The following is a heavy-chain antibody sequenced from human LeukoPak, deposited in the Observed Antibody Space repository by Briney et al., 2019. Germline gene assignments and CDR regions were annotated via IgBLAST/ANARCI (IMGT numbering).Heavy chain of an antibody. J-gene: IGHJ6*03. D-gene: IGHD1-14*01. V-gene: IGHV3-48*03. CDR2: ISSSGSTI. CDR1: GFTFSSYE. Sequence: GGSLRLSCAASGFTFSSYEMNWVRQAPGKGLEWVSYISSSGSTIYYADSVKGRFTISRDNAKNNLYLQMNNLRPEDTAVYYCVRDAEPNLYYYYMDVWGKGTTVTISS. CDR3: VRDAEPNLYYYYMDV.